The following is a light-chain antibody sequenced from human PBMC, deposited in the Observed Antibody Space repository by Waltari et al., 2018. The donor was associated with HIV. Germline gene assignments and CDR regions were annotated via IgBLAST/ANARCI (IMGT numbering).Light chain of an antibody. Sequence: DIQMTQSPSSVSASVGDRVTITCRARQGISNSLAWYQQKPGKAPRLLLYAASSLHSGVPSRFSGIGSGTDFTLTVSSLQPEEFATYYCHQVSSFPLTFGGGTKVEIK. J-gene: IGKJ4*01. CDR2: AAS. CDR3: HQVSSFPLT. V-gene: IGKV1-12*01. CDR1: QGISNS.